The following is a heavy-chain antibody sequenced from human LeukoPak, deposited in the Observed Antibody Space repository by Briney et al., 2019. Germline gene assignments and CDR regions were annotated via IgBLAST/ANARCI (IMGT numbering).Heavy chain of an antibody. CDR3: ARDSVRGFVVVTANAFDI. D-gene: IGHD2-21*02. CDR1: GGSISSGSYY. Sequence: SETLSLTCTVSGGSISSGSYYWSWVRQPAGKGLEWIGRIYTSGSTNYNPSLKSRVTISVDTSKNQFSLKLSSVTAADTAVYYCARDSVRGFVVVTANAFDIWGQGTMVTVSS. CDR2: IYTSGST. V-gene: IGHV4-61*02. J-gene: IGHJ3*02.